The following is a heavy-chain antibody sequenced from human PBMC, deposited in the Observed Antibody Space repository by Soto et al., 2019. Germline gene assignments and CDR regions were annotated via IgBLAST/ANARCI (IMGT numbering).Heavy chain of an antibody. Sequence: GESLKISCKASGYSFTSYWIGWVRQMPGKGLEWMGIIYPGDSGTIYSPSFQGQVTISADKSISTAYLQWNSLKASDTAMHYCARPPYSASYYYFDQWGQGTPVTVSS. CDR1: GYSFTSYW. CDR2: IYPGDSGT. D-gene: IGHD1-26*01. V-gene: IGHV5-51*01. CDR3: ARPPYSASYYYFDQ. J-gene: IGHJ4*02.